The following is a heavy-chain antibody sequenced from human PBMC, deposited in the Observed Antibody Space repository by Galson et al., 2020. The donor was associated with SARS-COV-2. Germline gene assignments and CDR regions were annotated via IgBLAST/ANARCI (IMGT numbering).Heavy chain of an antibody. D-gene: IGHD6-13*01. V-gene: IGHV3-48*02. Sequence: GGSLRLSCEASGFTFSSYSMNWVRQAPGKGLEWVSYIRSSSSTIYYADSVKGRNTIPRDNAKNSLYLQMSGRRDEDTAVYYCARDGGRNSISWFSYDAFDVWGPGTVVTVSS. CDR2: IRSSSSTI. J-gene: IGHJ3*01. CDR3: ARDGGRNSISWFSYDAFDV. CDR1: GFTFSSYS.